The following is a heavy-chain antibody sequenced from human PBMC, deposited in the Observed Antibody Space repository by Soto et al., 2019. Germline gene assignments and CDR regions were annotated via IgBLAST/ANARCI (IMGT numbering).Heavy chain of an antibody. CDR1: GFTFSSYA. Sequence: EVQLLESGGGSVQPGGSLRLSCAASGFTFSSYAMTWVRQAPGKGLEWVSSISSGGGGTYYADSVKGRFTISRDNSKNTLYLQMNSLRAEDTAVYYCARCGYYYDSSGPFDYWGQGTLVTVSS. CDR2: ISSGGGGT. V-gene: IGHV3-23*01. D-gene: IGHD3-22*01. CDR3: ARCGYYYDSSGPFDY. J-gene: IGHJ4*02.